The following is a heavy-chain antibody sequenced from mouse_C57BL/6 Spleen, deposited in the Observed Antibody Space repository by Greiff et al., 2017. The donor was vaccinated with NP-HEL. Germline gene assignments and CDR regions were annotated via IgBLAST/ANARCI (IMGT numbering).Heavy chain of an antibody. V-gene: IGHV5-6*01. CDR2: ISSGGSYT. Sequence: EVQGVESGGDLVKPGGSLKLSCAASGFTFSSYGMSWVRQTPDKRLEWVATISSGGSYTYYPDSVKGRFTISRDNAKNTLYLQMSSLKSEDTAMYYCARGTTVVFDYWGQGTTLTVSS. CDR3: ARGTTVVFDY. J-gene: IGHJ2*01. D-gene: IGHD1-1*01. CDR1: GFTFSSYG.